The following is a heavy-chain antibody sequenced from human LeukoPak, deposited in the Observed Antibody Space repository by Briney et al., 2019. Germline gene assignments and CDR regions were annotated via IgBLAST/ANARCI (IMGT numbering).Heavy chain of an antibody. CDR2: ITYDGSNK. Sequence: GGSLRLSCAASRFSFSSYGMHWVRQAPGKGLEGVAVITYDGSNKYYAHVVKGRFTISRENSKNTLYPQMNSLRAEDTAVYYCAKECSGGSCYSVGYFQHWGQGTLVTVSS. D-gene: IGHD2-15*01. CDR3: AKECSGGSCYSVGYFQH. J-gene: IGHJ1*01. CDR1: RFSFSSYG. V-gene: IGHV3-30*18.